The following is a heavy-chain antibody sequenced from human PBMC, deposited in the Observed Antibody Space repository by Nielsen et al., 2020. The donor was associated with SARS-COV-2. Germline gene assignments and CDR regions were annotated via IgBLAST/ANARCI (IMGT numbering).Heavy chain of an antibody. CDR1: GFTFSSYW. Sequence: GSLRLSCAASGFTFSSYWMHWVRQAPGKGLVWVSRINSDGSSTSYADSVKGRFTISRDNAKNTLYLQMNSLRAEDTAVYYCAREGGVTPTDYWGQGTLVTVSS. J-gene: IGHJ4*02. V-gene: IGHV3-74*01. CDR2: INSDGSST. D-gene: IGHD4-23*01. CDR3: AREGGVTPTDY.